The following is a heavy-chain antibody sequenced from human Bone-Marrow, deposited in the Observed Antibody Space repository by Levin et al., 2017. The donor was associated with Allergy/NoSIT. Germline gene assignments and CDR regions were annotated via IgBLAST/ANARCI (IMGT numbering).Heavy chain of an antibody. J-gene: IGHJ6*02. D-gene: IGHD1-1*01. CDR2: IHYTGTT. CDR3: ARVVIGTSGNDGLDV. Sequence: SETLSLTCSVSGASIGSGFYWSWIRQSPGKGLEWIGYIHYTGTTHYTTSLKSRIIISVDTSKKQFSLNVTSVTAADTAIYYCARVVIGTSGNDGLDVWGQGTMVTVSS. CDR1: GASIGSGFY. V-gene: IGHV4-30-4*01.